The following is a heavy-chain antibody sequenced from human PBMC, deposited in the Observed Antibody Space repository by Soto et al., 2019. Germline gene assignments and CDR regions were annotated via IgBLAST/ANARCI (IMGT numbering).Heavy chain of an antibody. Sequence: QVQLQQWGAGLLKPSETLSLTCAVYGGSFSGYYWSWIRQPPGKGLAWIGEINHSGSTNYNPSLKSRVTISVDTSKNQFSLKLSSVTAADTAVYYCARSPQVVAATDYWGQGTLVTVSS. CDR3: ARSPQVVAATDY. J-gene: IGHJ4*02. CDR2: INHSGST. CDR1: GGSFSGYY. V-gene: IGHV4-34*01. D-gene: IGHD2-15*01.